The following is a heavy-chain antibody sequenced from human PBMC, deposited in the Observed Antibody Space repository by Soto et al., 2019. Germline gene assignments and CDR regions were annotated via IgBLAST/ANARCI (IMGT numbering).Heavy chain of an antibody. CDR2: VYHTGSI. CDR1: GGSVSSDNFY. V-gene: IGHV4-61*01. CDR3: ARDRHYHDTSGHYYAVFDY. D-gene: IGHD3-22*01. J-gene: IGHJ4*02. Sequence: QVQLQESGPGLVKPSETLSLTCSVSGGSVSSDNFYWTWIRQSPGRGLEWIGYVYHTGSINYSPSLTSRVIISVDTSKNQFYLRLRSVTAADTGISYCARDRHYHDTSGHYYAVFDYWGQGTLVAVSS.